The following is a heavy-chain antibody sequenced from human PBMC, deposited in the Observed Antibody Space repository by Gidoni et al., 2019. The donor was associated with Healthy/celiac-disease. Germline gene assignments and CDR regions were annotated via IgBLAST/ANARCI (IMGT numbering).Heavy chain of an antibody. V-gene: IGHV3-23*01. Sequence: EVQLLESGGGLVQPGGSLRLSCAASGFTFRSYAMSWVRQAPGKGLEWVSAISGSGGSTYYADSVKGRFTISRDNSKNTLYLQMNSLRAEDTAVYYCARWIQLWLGPDYFDYWGQGTLVTVSS. D-gene: IGHD5-18*01. J-gene: IGHJ4*02. CDR2: ISGSGGST. CDR3: ARWIQLWLGPDYFDY. CDR1: GFTFRSYA.